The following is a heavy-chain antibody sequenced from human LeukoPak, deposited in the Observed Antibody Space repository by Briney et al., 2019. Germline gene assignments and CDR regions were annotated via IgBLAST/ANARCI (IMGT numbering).Heavy chain of an antibody. CDR3: AKPHYGSGYNS. V-gene: IGHV3-21*01. Sequence: GGSLRLSCAASGFTFSSYSMNWVRQAPGKGLEWVSSISSSSSYIHYADSVKGRFTISRDNAKNSLYLQMNSLRAEDTGAYYCAKPHYGSGYNSWGQGTLVTVSS. CDR2: ISSSSSYI. CDR1: GFTFSSYS. D-gene: IGHD3-3*02. J-gene: IGHJ4*02.